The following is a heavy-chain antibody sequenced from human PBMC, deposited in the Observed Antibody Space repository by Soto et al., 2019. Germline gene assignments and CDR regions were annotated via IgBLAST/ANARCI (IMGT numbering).Heavy chain of an antibody. CDR1: GFTFSSYS. Sequence: PGGSLRLSCAASGFTFSSYSMNWVRQAPGKGLEWVSSISSSSSYIYYADSVKGRFTISRDNAKNSLYLQMNSLRAEDTAVYYCAASDFWSGYLQVDVWGKGTTVTVSS. CDR2: ISSSSSYI. J-gene: IGHJ6*04. V-gene: IGHV3-21*01. CDR3: AASDFWSGYLQVDV. D-gene: IGHD3-3*01.